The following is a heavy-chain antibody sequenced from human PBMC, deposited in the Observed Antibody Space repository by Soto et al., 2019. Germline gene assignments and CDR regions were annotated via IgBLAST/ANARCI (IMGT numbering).Heavy chain of an antibody. CDR2: IWYDGSNK. J-gene: IGHJ5*02. CDR1: GFTLSTYG. CDR3: ARDNSSSWYGQTNWFDP. Sequence: GGSLRLSCAASGFTLSTYGIHWVRQAPGKGLEWVAVIWYDGSNKYYADSVKGRFTISRDNSKNTLYLQMNSLRAEDTAVYYCARDNSSSWYGQTNWFDPWGQGTLVTVSS. D-gene: IGHD6-13*01. V-gene: IGHV3-33*08.